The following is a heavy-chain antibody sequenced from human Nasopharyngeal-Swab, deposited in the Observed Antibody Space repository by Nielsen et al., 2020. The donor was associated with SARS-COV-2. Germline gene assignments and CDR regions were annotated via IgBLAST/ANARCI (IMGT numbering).Heavy chain of an antibody. V-gene: IGHV4-39*01. J-gene: IGHJ3*02. D-gene: IGHD3-9*01. CDR3: AREKVLRYFDWLADKDAFDI. CDR2: IYYSGST. CDR1: GGSISSSSYY. Sequence: GSLRLSCTVSGGSISSSSYYWGWIRQPPGKGLEWIGSIYYSGSTYYNPSLKSRVTISVDTSKNQFSLKLSSVTAADTAVHYCAREKVLRYFDWLADKDAFDIWGQGTMVTVSS.